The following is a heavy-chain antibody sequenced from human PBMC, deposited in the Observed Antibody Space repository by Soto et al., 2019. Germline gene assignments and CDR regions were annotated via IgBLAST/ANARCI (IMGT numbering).Heavy chain of an antibody. CDR3: SCGQYVGDY. CDR1: GFTFNNYG. CDR2: ISYDGSNK. Sequence: QVQLVESGGGVVQPGRSLRLSCGASGFTFNNYGMQWVRQAPGKGLEWVALISYDGSNKYYADSVKGRFIISRDNSKNTLYLQMSSLKTEDTAVYDCSCGQYVGDYWGQGTLVTVPS. V-gene: IGHV3-30*03. D-gene: IGHD2-21*01. J-gene: IGHJ4*02.